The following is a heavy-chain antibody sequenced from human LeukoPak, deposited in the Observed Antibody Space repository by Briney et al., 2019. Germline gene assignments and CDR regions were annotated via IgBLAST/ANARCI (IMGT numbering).Heavy chain of an antibody. CDR2: IKQDGSEK. D-gene: IGHD3-10*01. J-gene: IGHJ4*02. V-gene: IGHV3-7*03. CDR3: ARSPYGSGSYAPDY. Sequence: GGSLRLSCAASGFTLSSYWMSWVRQAPGKGLEWVANIKQDGSEKYYVDSVKGRFTISRDNAKNSLYLQMNSLRAEDTAVYYCARSPYGSGSYAPDYWGQGTLVTVSS. CDR1: GFTLSSYW.